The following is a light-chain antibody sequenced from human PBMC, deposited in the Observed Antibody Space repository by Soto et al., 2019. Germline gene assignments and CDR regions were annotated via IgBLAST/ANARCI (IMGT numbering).Light chain of an antibody. CDR2: DAS. CDR1: QSISSW. Sequence: DIQMTQSPSTLSASVGDRVTITCRASQSISSWLAWYQQKPGKAHKLLIYDASSLESGVPSRFSGSGSGTEFTLTISGLQPDDFATYYCQQDKSYSTFGQGTKVEIK. CDR3: QQDKSYST. V-gene: IGKV1-5*01. J-gene: IGKJ1*01.